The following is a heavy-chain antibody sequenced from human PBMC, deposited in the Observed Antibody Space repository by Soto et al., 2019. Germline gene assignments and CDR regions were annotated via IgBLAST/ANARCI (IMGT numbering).Heavy chain of an antibody. CDR1: GFTFSSYA. CDR3: AKDLDRIIAVAGPPGY. D-gene: IGHD6-19*01. J-gene: IGHJ4*02. V-gene: IGHV3-23*01. Sequence: PGGSLRLSCAASGFTFSSYAMSWVRQAPGKGLEWVSAISGSGGSTYYADSVKGRFTISRDNSKNTLYLQMNSLRAEDTAAYYCAKDLDRIIAVAGPPGYWGQGTLVTVSS. CDR2: ISGSGGST.